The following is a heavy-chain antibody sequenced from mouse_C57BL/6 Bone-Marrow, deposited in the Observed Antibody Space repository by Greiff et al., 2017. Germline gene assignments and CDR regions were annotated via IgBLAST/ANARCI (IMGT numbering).Heavy chain of an antibody. V-gene: IGHV1-80*01. D-gene: IGHD1-1*01. CDR2: IYPGDGYT. CDR1: GYAFSSYW. CDR3: ARGGYGSILYYYAMDY. Sequence: LVESGAELVKPGASVKISCKASGYAFSSYWMNWVKQRPGKGLEWIGQIYPGDGYTNYNGKFKGKATLTADKSSSTAYMQLSSLTSEDSAVYFCARGGYGSILYYYAMDYWGQGTSVTVSS. J-gene: IGHJ4*01.